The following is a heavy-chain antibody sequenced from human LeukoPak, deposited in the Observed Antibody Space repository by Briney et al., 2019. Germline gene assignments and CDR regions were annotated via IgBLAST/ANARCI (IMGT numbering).Heavy chain of an antibody. J-gene: IGHJ6*02. CDR3: AKDRGRYYYYGMDV. Sequence: GRSLRLSCAASGFTFDDYAMHWVRQSPGKGLEWVSGISWNSGDIDYADSVKGRFTISRDNARNSLYLQMSSLRGEDTALYYCAKDRGRYYYYGMDVWGRGTTVTVSS. CDR2: ISWNSGDI. CDR1: GFTFDDYA. D-gene: IGHD3-10*01. V-gene: IGHV3-9*01.